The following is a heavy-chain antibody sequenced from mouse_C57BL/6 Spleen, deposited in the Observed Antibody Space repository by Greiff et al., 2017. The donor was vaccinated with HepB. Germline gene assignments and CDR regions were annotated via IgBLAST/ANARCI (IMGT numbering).Heavy chain of an antibody. CDR2: INPSNGGT. Sequence: VQLQQSGTELVKPGASVKLSCKASGYTFTSYWMHWVKQRPGQGLEWIGNINPSNGGTNYNEKFKSKATLTVDKSSSTAYMQLSSLTSEDSAVYYCARSRSTSHWYFDVWGTGTTVTVSS. J-gene: IGHJ1*03. CDR1: GYTFTSYW. V-gene: IGHV1-53*01. CDR3: ARSRSTSHWYFDV. D-gene: IGHD6-1*01.